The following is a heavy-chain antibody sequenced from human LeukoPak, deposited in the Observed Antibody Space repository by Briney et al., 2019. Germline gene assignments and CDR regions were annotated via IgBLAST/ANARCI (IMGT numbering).Heavy chain of an antibody. Sequence: GGSLRLSCAASGFTFSSYGMSWVRQAPGKGLEWVSVIGAGGTTTYYADSVKGRFTISRDNSKNTLYLQMNSLRGEDTAVYYCAKMRTGYGSQESYYFDYWGQGTLVTVSS. CDR1: GFTFSSYG. V-gene: IGHV3-23*01. J-gene: IGHJ4*02. CDR2: IGAGGTTT. CDR3: AKMRTGYGSQESYYFDY. D-gene: IGHD6-13*01.